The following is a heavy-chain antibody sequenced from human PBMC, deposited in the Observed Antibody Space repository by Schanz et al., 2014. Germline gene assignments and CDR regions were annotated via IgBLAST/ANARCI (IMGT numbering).Heavy chain of an antibody. CDR2: IDDTGST. V-gene: IGHV4-39*02. CDR3: AREVLTPLDNYGMDV. D-gene: IGHD3-9*01. Sequence: QLQLQESGPGLVIPSETLSLTCTVSGGSISSSTYYWGWIRQPPGKGPEWIGTIDDTGSTYYTPSRGGRLPMSVDATKSNLSVQLTSVTAADTAVYYCAREVLTPLDNYGMDVWGQGTTVTVSS. CDR1: GGSISSSTYY. J-gene: IGHJ6*02.